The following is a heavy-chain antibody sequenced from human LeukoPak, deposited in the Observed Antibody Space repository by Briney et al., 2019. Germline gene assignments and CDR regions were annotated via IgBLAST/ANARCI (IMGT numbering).Heavy chain of an antibody. CDR1: GGSISSYY. J-gene: IGHJ3*02. CDR2: IYTSGST. D-gene: IGHD3-10*02. CDR3: ARDPTMLGSDAFDI. V-gene: IGHV4-4*07. Sequence: PSETLSLTCTVSGGSISSYYWSWIRQPAGKGLEWIGRIYTSGSTNYNPSLKSRVTMSVDTSKNQFSLKLSSVTAADTAVYYCARDPTMLGSDAFDIWGQGTMVTVSS.